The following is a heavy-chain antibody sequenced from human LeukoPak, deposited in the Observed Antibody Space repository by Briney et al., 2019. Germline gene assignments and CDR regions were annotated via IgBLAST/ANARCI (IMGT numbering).Heavy chain of an antibody. D-gene: IGHD1-1*01. Sequence: PGGSLRLSCAASGFTFSNFAMRWVRQAPGKGLEWVSSISGDGVGTYYADSVKGRFTISRDNSKNTLYLQMNSLGADDTAVYYCAKGNWRYFDYWGQGTLVTVSS. V-gene: IGHV3-23*01. CDR2: ISGDGVGT. CDR1: GFTFSNFA. CDR3: AKGNWRYFDY. J-gene: IGHJ4*02.